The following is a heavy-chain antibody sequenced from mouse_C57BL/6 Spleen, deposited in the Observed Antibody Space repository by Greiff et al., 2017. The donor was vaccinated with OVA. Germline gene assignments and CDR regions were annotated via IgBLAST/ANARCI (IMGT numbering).Heavy chain of an antibody. Sequence: QVQLKESGPGILQSSQTLSLTCSFSGFSLSTSGMGVSWIRQPSGKGLEWLAHMYWDDDKRYNPSLKSRLTISKDTSRNQVFLKITSVDTADTATYYCARREAGYAMDYWGQGTSVTVSS. CDR1: GFSLSTSGMG. J-gene: IGHJ4*01. CDR2: MYWDDDK. V-gene: IGHV8-12*01. D-gene: IGHD3-2*02. CDR3: ARREAGYAMDY.